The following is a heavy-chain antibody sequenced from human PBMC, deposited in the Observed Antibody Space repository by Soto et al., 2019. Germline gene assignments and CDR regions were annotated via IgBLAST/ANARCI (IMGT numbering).Heavy chain of an antibody. Sequence: SETLSLTCAVYGVSFSGYYWNWIRQPPGKGLEWIGEINHSGSTNYNPSLNSRVPISVDTSKNQFSLRLTSVTVADTAVYYCARVYDFWSGYYPRPVYFDYWGQGTLVTVSS. D-gene: IGHD3-3*01. CDR3: ARVYDFWSGYYPRPVYFDY. V-gene: IGHV4-34*01. CDR2: INHSGST. J-gene: IGHJ4*02. CDR1: GVSFSGYY.